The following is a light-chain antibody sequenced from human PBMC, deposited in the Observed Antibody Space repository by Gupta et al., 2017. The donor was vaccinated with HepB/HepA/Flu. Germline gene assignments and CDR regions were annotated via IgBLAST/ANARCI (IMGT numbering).Light chain of an antibody. J-gene: IGLJ2*01. CDR2: DVS. CDR1: SGDVGGYDS. CDR3: SSFTSTGILVV. V-gene: IGLV2-14*01. Sequence: QSALTQPAAVSGSPEQSITVTCTGSSGDVGGYDSVSWYRQHPGKAPQLLIYDVSNRPSGISNRFSGSKSGNTASLTISGLQAEDEADYYCSSFTSTGILVVFGGGTKLTVL.